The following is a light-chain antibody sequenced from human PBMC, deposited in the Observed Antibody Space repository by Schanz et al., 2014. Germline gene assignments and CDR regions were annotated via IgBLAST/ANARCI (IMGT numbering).Light chain of an antibody. CDR2: GVS. CDR1: QSVAST. J-gene: IGKJ1*01. CDR3: QQFNKWPPT. Sequence: EIVMTQSPATLSLSPGERATLSCRASQSVASTLAWYQQKPGQAPRLLIYGVSTRATGIPARFSGSGSGTDFALTIDSLQSEDFAVYYCQQFNKWPPTFGPGTKVEIK. V-gene: IGKV3-15*01.